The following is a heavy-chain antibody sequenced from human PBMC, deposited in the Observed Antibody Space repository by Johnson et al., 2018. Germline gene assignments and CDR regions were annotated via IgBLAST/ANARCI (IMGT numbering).Heavy chain of an antibody. CDR2: ISYDGSNK. Sequence: QVQLVQSGGGVVQPGRSLRLSCAASGFTFSSYGMHWVRQAPGKGLAWVAVISYDGSNKYYADSVKGRFTISRDNSKNTLYLQMNSLRAEDTAVYYCAKALSDDYYDYAFDIWGQGTMVTVSS. D-gene: IGHD3-22*01. CDR3: AKALSDDYYDYAFDI. J-gene: IGHJ3*02. V-gene: IGHV3-30*18. CDR1: GFTFSSYG.